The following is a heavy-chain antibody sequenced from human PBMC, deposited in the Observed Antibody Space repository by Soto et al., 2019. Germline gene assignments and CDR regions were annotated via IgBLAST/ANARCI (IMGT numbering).Heavy chain of an antibody. V-gene: IGHV1-69*08. D-gene: IGHD1-7*01. CDR2: IVPTLRIT. J-gene: IGHJ5*02. CDR1: GGTSTIYT. CDR3: ATDNYWAGRVGVHS. Sequence: QVQLVQSGAEVKKPGASLRVSCETSGGTSTIYTITWVRQAPGQGLQWMGRIVPTLRITNYAQEFQGRLTITADSSTSTAHIELTSLPAEATAVYYCATDNYWAGRVGVHSWGQGTLVTVSS.